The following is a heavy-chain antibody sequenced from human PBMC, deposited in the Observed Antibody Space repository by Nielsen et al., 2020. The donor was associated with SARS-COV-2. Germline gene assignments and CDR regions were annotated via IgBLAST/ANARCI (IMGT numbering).Heavy chain of an antibody. Sequence: SETLSLTCTVSGGSISSGDYYWSWIRQPPGKGLEWIGYIYYSGSTYYNPSLKSRVTISVDTSKNQFSLKLSSVTAADTAVYYCARRPLLSSQYYYYGMDVWGQGTTVTVSS. CDR3: ARRPLLSSQYYYYGMDV. J-gene: IGHJ6*02. D-gene: IGHD1-26*01. CDR2: IYYSGST. V-gene: IGHV4-30-4*01. CDR1: GGSISSGDYY.